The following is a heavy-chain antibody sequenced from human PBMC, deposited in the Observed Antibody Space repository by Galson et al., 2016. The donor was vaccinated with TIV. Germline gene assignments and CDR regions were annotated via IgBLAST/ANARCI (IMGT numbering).Heavy chain of an antibody. V-gene: IGHV1-69*13. J-gene: IGHJ4*02. CDR3: APVSGYNDGSPFYF. CDR1: GGPFRNYA. Sequence: SVKVSCKASGGPFRNYAISWVRQAPGQGLEWMGRIIPIFRTTNYARSFQGRLTITADESTNTDYMELASLRSEDTAVYYCAPVSGYNDGSPFYFWGQGTLGTVSS. CDR2: IIPIFRTT. D-gene: IGHD5-18*01.